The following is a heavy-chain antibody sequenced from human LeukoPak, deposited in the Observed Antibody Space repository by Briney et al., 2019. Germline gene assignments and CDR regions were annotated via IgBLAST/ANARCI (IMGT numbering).Heavy chain of an antibody. J-gene: IGHJ4*02. CDR1: GFTFSDYY. CDR3: ARDLYYDSSGLFGY. D-gene: IGHD3-22*01. CDR2: ISSSGSTI. V-gene: IGHV3-11*01. Sequence: GGSLRLSCAASGFTFSDYYMSWLRQAPGKGLEWVSYISSSGSTIYYADSVKGRFTISRDNAKNSLYLQMNSLRAEDTAVYYCARDLYYDSSGLFGYWGQGTLVTVSS.